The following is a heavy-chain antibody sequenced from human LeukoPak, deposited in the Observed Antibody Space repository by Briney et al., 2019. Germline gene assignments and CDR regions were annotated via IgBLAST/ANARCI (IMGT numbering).Heavy chain of an antibody. CDR2: TSYDGSNK. D-gene: IGHD6-19*01. V-gene: IGHV3-30*04. CDR3: ARDLSVAGFFNYFDY. Sequence: GRSLRLSCAASGFTFSSYAMHWVRQAPGKGLEWVAVTSYDGSNKYYADSVKGRFTISRDNSKNTLYLQMNSLRAEDTAVYYCARDLSVAGFFNYFDYWGQGTLVTVSS. CDR1: GFTFSSYA. J-gene: IGHJ4*02.